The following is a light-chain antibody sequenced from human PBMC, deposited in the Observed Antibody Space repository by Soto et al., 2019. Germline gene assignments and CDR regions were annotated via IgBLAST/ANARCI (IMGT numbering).Light chain of an antibody. CDR3: SSYTGTSTFV. CDR2: DVN. Sequence: QSVLTQPASVSGSPGQSITISCTGTSSDVGGYDYVSWYQQLPGKAPKLTIYDVNNRPSGVSNRFSGSKSGNTASLTISGLQAEDEADYYCSSYTGTSTFVFGGGTKVTVL. CDR1: SSDVGGYDY. J-gene: IGLJ1*01. V-gene: IGLV2-14*01.